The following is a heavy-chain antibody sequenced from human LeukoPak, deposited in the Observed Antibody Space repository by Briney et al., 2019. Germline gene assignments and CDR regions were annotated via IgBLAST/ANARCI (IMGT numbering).Heavy chain of an antibody. CDR1: GFTFSSYA. V-gene: IGHV3-7*01. D-gene: IGHD6-13*01. CDR2: INQDGSEK. J-gene: IGHJ4*02. CDR3: VMYSRADY. Sequence: GGSLRLSCAASGFTFSSYAMHWVRQAPGKGLEWVANINQDGSEKYYVDSVKGRFTISRDNAKNSLYLQMNSLRAEDTAVYYCVMYSRADYWGQGTLVTVSS.